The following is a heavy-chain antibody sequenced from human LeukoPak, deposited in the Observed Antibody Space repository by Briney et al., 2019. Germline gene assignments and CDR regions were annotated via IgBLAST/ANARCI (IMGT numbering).Heavy chain of an antibody. Sequence: KTSETLSLTCAVSGYSISSGYYWGWIRQPPGKGLEWIGSIYHSGSTYYNPSLKSRVTISVDTSKNQFSLKLSSVTAADTAVYYCARDPAGRTYYDFWSGRDRGAFDIWGQGTMVTVSS. CDR2: IYHSGST. V-gene: IGHV4-38-2*02. CDR3: ARDPAGRTYYDFWSGRDRGAFDI. J-gene: IGHJ3*02. CDR1: GYSISSGYY. D-gene: IGHD3-3*01.